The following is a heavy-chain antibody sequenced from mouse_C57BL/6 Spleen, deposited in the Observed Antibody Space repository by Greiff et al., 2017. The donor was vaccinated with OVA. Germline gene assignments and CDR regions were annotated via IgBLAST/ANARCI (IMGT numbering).Heavy chain of an antibody. CDR3: ARDFDY. Sequence: EVQLQQSVAELVRPGASVKLSCTASGFNIKTTYMQWVKQSPGKGLEWIGSIDPANGNTKYAPKFQGKATITADKSSNTAYLQLSSLTSEDTAIYYCARDFDYWGQGTTLTVAS. J-gene: IGHJ2*01. CDR1: GFNIKTTY. V-gene: IGHV14-3*01. CDR2: IDPANGNT.